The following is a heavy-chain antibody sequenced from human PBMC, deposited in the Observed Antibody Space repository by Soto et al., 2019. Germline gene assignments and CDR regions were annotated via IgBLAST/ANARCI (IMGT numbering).Heavy chain of an antibody. CDR2: ISSSTSHT. D-gene: IGHD2-2*01. V-gene: IGHV3-11*05. J-gene: IGHJ4*02. CDR1: GFTFSDYY. CDR3: ARGRGPAADYFDV. Sequence: QVQLVESGGGLVKPGGSLRLSGAVSGFTFSDYYMTLIRQAPGKGLEWVSYISSSTSHTNYADSVKGRFTISRDNAKNSLFLQMNSLRVEDTAVYYCARGRGPAADYFDVWGQGTLVTVSS.